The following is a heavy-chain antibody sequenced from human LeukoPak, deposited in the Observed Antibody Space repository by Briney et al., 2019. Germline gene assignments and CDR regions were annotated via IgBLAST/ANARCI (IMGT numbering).Heavy chain of an antibody. J-gene: IGHJ6*03. Sequence: PGGTLRLSCAASGFTFRTYWMNWVSQDPGKGLEEVANMNQDGSEIYYVDSVRGRFTLSRDNAKNSLYLQMNSLKAEDAALYYCARSVSSSGYNYYNYMDVWGRGTTVTVSS. CDR2: MNQDGSEI. V-gene: IGHV3-7*01. CDR1: GFTFRTYW. CDR3: ARSVSSSGYNYYNYMDV. D-gene: IGHD6-6*01.